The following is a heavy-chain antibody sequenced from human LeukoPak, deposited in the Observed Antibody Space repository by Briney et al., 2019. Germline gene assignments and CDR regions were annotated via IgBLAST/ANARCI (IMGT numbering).Heavy chain of an antibody. CDR1: GFTFSSYA. Sequence: GGSLRLSCAASGFTFSSYAMHWVRQAPGKGLEWVAVISYDGSNKYYADSVKGRFTISRDNSKNTLYLQMNSLRADDTAVYYCARDLWQWLGSEDYWGQGTLVTVSS. J-gene: IGHJ4*02. CDR2: ISYDGSNK. CDR3: ARDLWQWLGSEDY. D-gene: IGHD6-19*01. V-gene: IGHV3-30-3*01.